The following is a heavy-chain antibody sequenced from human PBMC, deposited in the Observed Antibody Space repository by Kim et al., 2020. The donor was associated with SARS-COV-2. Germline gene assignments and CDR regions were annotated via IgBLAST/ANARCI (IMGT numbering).Heavy chain of an antibody. CDR1: GGTFSSYA. Sequence: SVKVSCKASGGTFSSYAISWVLQAPGQGLEWMGRIIPILGIANYAQKFQGRVTITADKSTSTAYMELSSLRSEDTAVYYCARSGGSIGSGYQGVDYWGQGTLVTVSS. D-gene: IGHD3-22*01. J-gene: IGHJ4*02. CDR3: ARSGGSIGSGYQGVDY. CDR2: IIPILGIA. V-gene: IGHV1-69*04.